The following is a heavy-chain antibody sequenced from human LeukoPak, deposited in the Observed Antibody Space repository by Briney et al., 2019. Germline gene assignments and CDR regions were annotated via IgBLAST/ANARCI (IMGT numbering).Heavy chain of an antibody. CDR2: ISASGP. CDR3: ARDLGYSSSWYAYDAFDI. Sequence: GGSLRLSCAASGFTFSRLAMTWVRQAPGKGLEWVSTISASGPYYADAVRGRFTISRDNSRNTLSLQMDSLRAEDTAVYYCARDLGYSSSWYAYDAFDIWGQGTMVTVSS. CDR1: GFTFSRLA. J-gene: IGHJ3*02. V-gene: IGHV3-23*01. D-gene: IGHD6-13*01.